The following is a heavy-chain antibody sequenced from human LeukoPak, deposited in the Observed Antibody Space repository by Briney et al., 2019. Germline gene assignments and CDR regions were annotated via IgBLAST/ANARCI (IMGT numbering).Heavy chain of an antibody. CDR2: IKQAGSEK. CDR3: ARVRCSDASCYFDS. CDR1: GFTFSSYW. D-gene: IGHD3-16*01. Sequence: GGSLRLSCAASGFTFSSYWMSWVRQAPGKGLEWVANIKQAGSEKYYVDFVKGRFTISRDNAKNPLYLQMNSLRAEVTAVYYCARVRCSDASCYFDSWGQGTVVTVSS. J-gene: IGHJ4*02. V-gene: IGHV3-7*01.